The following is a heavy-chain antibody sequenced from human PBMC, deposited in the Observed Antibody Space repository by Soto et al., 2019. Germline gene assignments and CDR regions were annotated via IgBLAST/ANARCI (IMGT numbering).Heavy chain of an antibody. CDR1: GFTFSSYW. V-gene: IGHV3-7*04. D-gene: IGHD5-12*01. CDR3: ARGYSDYVPLAAPFDY. Sequence: EVQLVESGGGLVQPGGSLRLSCAASGFTFSSYWMSWVRQAPGKGLEWVASIKHDGSEKNYVDSVKGRFTISRDNDKNSLSLQMNSLRAEDTAVYYCARGYSDYVPLAAPFDYWGQGTLVTVSS. J-gene: IGHJ4*02. CDR2: IKHDGSEK.